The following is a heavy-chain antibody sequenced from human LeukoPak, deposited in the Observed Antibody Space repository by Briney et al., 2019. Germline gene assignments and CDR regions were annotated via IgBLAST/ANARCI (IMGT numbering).Heavy chain of an antibody. J-gene: IGHJ4*02. V-gene: IGHV4-59*01. D-gene: IGHD2-2*01. CDR1: GGSISSYY. Sequence: SETLSLTCTVSGGSISSYYWSWIRQPPGKGLEWIGYIYYSGSTNYNPSLKSRVTISVDTSKNQFSLKLSSVTAADTAVYYCARSEPNCSSTSCYVDYWGQGTLVTVSS. CDR2: IYYSGST. CDR3: ARSEPNCSSTSCYVDY.